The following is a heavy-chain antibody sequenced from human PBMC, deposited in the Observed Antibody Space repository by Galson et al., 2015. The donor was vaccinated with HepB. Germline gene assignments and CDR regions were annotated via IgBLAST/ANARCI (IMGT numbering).Heavy chain of an antibody. CDR1: GFTFSSYT. D-gene: IGHD2-21*01. CDR3: ARDSHCGGYVCYFDY. CDR2: ISSGSSYI. V-gene: IGHV3-21*01. Sequence: SLRLSCAAPGFTFSSYTMNWVRQAPGKGLEWVSSISSGSSYIYYADSVKGRFTISRDNAKNSLYLQMNSLRAEDTAVYYCARDSHCGGYVCYFDYWGQGTLVTVSS. J-gene: IGHJ4*02.